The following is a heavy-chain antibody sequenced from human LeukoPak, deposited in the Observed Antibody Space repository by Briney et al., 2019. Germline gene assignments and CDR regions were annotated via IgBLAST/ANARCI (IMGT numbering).Heavy chain of an antibody. CDR2: ISIPTFT. V-gene: IGHV3-23*01. J-gene: IGHJ4*02. CDR3: VKERDRGVDVADDFDL. Sequence: GESLKISFAASGFTFRDYSMAWVRPVPGGGLEWVSAISIPTFTLYADPVKGRFIISRDNSKNTLYLQMDNLRAEDTAVYYCVKERDRGVDVADDFDLWGQGTLVTVSS. CDR1: GFTFRDYS. D-gene: IGHD6-19*01.